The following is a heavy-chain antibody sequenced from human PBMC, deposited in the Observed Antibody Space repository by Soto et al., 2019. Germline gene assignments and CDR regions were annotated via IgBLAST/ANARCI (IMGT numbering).Heavy chain of an antibody. CDR2: IKSKTDGGTT. D-gene: IGHD3-3*01. J-gene: IGHJ6*02. V-gene: IGHV3-15*07. CDR1: GFTFSNAW. Sequence: GGSLRLSFAASGFTFSNAWMNWVRQAPGKGLEWVGRIKSKTDGGTTDYAAPVKGRFTISRDDSKNTLYLQMNSLKTEDTAVYYCTTDEFTIFGVVTSYGMDVWGQGTTVTVSS. CDR3: TTDEFTIFGVVTSYGMDV.